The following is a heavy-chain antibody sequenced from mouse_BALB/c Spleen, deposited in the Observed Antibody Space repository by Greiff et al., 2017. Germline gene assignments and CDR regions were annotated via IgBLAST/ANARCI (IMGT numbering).Heavy chain of an antibody. CDR1: GFNIKDTY. J-gene: IGHJ2*01. V-gene: IGHV14-3*02. Sequence: VQLKQSGAELVKPGASVKLSCTASGFNIKDTYMHWVKQRPEQGLEWIGRIDPANGNTKYDPKFQGKATITADTSSNTAYLQLSSLTSEDTAVYYCASYYYGSSYDYWGQGTTLTVSS. CDR3: ASYYYGSSYDY. D-gene: IGHD1-1*01. CDR2: IDPANGNT.